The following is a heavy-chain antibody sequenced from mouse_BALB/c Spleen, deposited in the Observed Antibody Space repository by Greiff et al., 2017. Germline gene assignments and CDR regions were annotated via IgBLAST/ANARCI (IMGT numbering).Heavy chain of an antibody. CDR2: ISNGGGST. D-gene: IGHD2-10*02. CDR1: GFTFSSYT. Sequence: LVESGGGLVQPGGSLKLSCAASGFTFSSYTMSWVRQTPEKRLEWVAYISNGGGSTYYPDTVKGRFTISRDNAKNTLYLQMSSLKSEDTAMYYCARRYGNYAMDYWGQGTSVTVSS. J-gene: IGHJ4*01. V-gene: IGHV5-12-2*01. CDR3: ARRYGNYAMDY.